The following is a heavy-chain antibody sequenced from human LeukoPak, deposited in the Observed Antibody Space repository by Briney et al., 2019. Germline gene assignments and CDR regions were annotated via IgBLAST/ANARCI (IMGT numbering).Heavy chain of an antibody. D-gene: IGHD5-18*01. CDR1: GFTFSSYS. CDR2: ISSSSSYI. Sequence: GGSLRLSCAASGFTFSSYSMNWVRQAPGKGLEWVSSISSSSSYIYYADSVKGRFTVSRDNAKNSLYLQMNSLRAEDTAVYYCARVSVDTAMVTPSGFDYWGQGTLVTVSS. CDR3: ARVSVDTAMVTPSGFDY. J-gene: IGHJ4*02. V-gene: IGHV3-21*01.